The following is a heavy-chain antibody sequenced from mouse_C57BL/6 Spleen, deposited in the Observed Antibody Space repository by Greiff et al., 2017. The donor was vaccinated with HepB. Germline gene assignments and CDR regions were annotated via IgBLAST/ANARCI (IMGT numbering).Heavy chain of an antibody. CDR3: ARSYDYDVYAMDY. CDR2: IRNKANGYTT. J-gene: IGHJ4*01. CDR1: GFTFTDYY. D-gene: IGHD2-4*01. V-gene: IGHV7-3*01. Sequence: EVKVVESGGGLVQPGGSLSLSCAASGFTFTDYYMSWVRQPPGKALEWLGFIRNKANGYTTEYSASVKGRFTISRDNSQSILYLQMNALRAEDSATYYCARSYDYDVYAMDYWGQGTSVTVSS.